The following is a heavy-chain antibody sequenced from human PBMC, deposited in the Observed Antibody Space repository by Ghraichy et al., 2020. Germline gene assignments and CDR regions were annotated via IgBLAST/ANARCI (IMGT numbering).Heavy chain of an antibody. J-gene: IGHJ6*02. Sequence: SETLSLTCTVSGGSISSYYWSWIRQPPGKGLEWIGYIYYSGSTNYNPSLKSRVTISVDTSKNQFSLKLSSVTAADTAVYYCARDNFQYYDSSGYYYYYYGMDVWGQGTTVTVSS. CDR2: IYYSGST. CDR3: ARDNFQYYDSSGYYYYYYGMDV. D-gene: IGHD3-22*01. CDR1: GGSISSYY. V-gene: IGHV4-59*01.